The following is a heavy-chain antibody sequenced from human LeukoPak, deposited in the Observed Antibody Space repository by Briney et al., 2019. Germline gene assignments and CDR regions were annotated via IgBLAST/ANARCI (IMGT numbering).Heavy chain of an antibody. CDR2: ISSSSSYI. CDR3: ARDSFSGYDPDY. J-gene: IGHJ4*02. V-gene: IGHV3-21*01. D-gene: IGHD5-12*01. Sequence: PGGSLRLSCAASGFTFSSYWMSWVRQAPGKGLEWVSSISSSSSYIYYADSVKGRFTISRDNAKNSLYLQMNSLRAEDTAVYYCARDSFSGYDPDYWGQGTLVTVSS. CDR1: GFTFSSYW.